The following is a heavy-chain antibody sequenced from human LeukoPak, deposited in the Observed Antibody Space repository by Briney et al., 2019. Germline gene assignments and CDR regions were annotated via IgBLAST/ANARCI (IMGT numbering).Heavy chain of an antibody. J-gene: IGHJ4*02. Sequence: GGSLRLSCAASGFTFSSYAMSWVRQAPGKGLEWVSAISGSGGSRYYADSVKGRFTISRDNSKNTLYLQMNSLRAEDTAVYYCAKAHYDSSGYYYCSFDYWGQGTLVTVSS. CDR3: AKAHYDSSGYYYCSFDY. CDR2: ISGSGGSR. CDR1: GFTFSSYA. D-gene: IGHD3-22*01. V-gene: IGHV3-23*01.